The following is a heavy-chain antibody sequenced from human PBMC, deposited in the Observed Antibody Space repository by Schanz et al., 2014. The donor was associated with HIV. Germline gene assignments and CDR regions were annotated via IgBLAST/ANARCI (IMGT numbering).Heavy chain of an antibody. J-gene: IGHJ4*02. CDR2: INSDGRFI. V-gene: IGHV3-74*01. CDR3: IRGVPRGSSTGPALRF. CDR1: GFTFNNYW. D-gene: IGHD2-2*01. Sequence: EVQLVESGGGLVQPGGSLKLSCEASGFTFNNYWMHWVRQVTGKGLVWVSRINSDGRFINYADSVRGRFTISRDNAKNTLYLQMSSLRVEDTAVYYCIRGVPRGSSTGPALRFWGQGALVTVSS.